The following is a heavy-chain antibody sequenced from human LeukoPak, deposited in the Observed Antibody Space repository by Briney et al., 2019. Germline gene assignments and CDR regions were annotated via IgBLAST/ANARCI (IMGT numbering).Heavy chain of an antibody. CDR1: GGSISSYH. CDR3: AGHHPRNTVDF. J-gene: IGHJ4*02. D-gene: IGHD2-8*02. Sequence: PSETLSLTCTVSGGSISSYHGSWIRQPPGKGLEWIAYISDIGSINYNPSLERRVTISLDTSKNQFSLKLSSVTAADTAVYYCAGHHPRNTVDFWGQGTLVTVSS. V-gene: IGHV4-59*08. CDR2: ISDIGSI.